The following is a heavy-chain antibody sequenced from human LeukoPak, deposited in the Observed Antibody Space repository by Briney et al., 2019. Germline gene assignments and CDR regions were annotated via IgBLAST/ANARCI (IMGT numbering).Heavy chain of an antibody. V-gene: IGHV4-4*07. CDR1: GGSISNYF. J-gene: IGHJ3*01. CDR2: IYTSGST. CDR3: ARDLGGLRAAFDV. Sequence: SETLSLTCTVSGGSISNYFWSWIRQPAGKGLEWIGRIYTSGSTTYNPSLKSRVTVSVDTSKNQFSLNLTSVTAADTAVYYCARDLGGLRAAFDVWGQGTVVTVS.